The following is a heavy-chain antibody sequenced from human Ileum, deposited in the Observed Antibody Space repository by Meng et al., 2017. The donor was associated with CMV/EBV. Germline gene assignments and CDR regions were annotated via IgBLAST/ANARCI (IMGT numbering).Heavy chain of an antibody. CDR1: GGSISSSSYY. CDR3: KGGVPAAENWFDP. V-gene: IGHV4-39*07. D-gene: IGHD2-2*01. Sequence: SETLSLTCTVSGGSISSSSYYWGWIRQPPGKGLEWIGSIYYSGSTYYNPSLKSRVTISVDTSKNQFSLKLSSVTAADTAVYYCKGGVPAAENWFDPWGQGTLDTVSS. CDR2: IYYSGST. J-gene: IGHJ5*02.